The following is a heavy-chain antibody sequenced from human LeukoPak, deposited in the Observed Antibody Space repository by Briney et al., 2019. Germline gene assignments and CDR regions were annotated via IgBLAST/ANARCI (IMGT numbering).Heavy chain of an antibody. CDR2: IIPIFGTA. V-gene: IGHV1-69*13. J-gene: IGHJ4*02. D-gene: IGHD3-10*01. CDR1: GGTFSSYA. Sequence: GASVKVSCKASGGTFSSYAISWVRQAPGQGLEWMGGIIPIFGTANYAQKFQGRVTITADESTSTAYMELSSLRSEDTAVYYCARSVGFGDGPLGYWGQGTLVTVSS. CDR3: ARSVGFGDGPLGY.